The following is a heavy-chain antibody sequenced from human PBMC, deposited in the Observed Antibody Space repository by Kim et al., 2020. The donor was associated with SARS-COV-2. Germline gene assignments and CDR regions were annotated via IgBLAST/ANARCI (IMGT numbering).Heavy chain of an antibody. Sequence: GGSLRLSCAASGFTFSSYSMNWVRQAPGKGLEWVSSISSSSSYIYYADSVKGRFTISRDNAKNSLYLQMNSLRAEDTAVYYCARGDWYYGSSGSKDWYLDLWGRGTLVTVSS. V-gene: IGHV3-21*01. CDR3: ARGDWYYGSSGSKDWYLDL. CDR1: GFTFSSYS. D-gene: IGHD3-22*01. CDR2: ISSSSSYI. J-gene: IGHJ2*01.